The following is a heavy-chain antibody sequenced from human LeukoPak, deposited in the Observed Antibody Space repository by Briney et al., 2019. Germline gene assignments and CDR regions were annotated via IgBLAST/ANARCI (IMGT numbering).Heavy chain of an antibody. V-gene: IGHV1-69*13. CDR2: IIPIFGTA. CDR3: ARGVGVVTAIWYYYYYMDV. CDR1: GGTFSSYA. D-gene: IGHD2-21*02. J-gene: IGHJ6*03. Sequence: SVKVSCKASGGTFSSYAISWVRQAPGQGLEWMGGIIPIFGTANYAQKFQGRVTITADESTSTAYMELSSLRSEDTAVYYCARGVGVVTAIWYYYYYMDVWGKGTTVTISS.